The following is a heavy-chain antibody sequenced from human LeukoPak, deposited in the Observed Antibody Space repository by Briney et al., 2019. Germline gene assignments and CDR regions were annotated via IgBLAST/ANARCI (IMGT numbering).Heavy chain of an antibody. V-gene: IGHV3-43*01. CDR3: AKDTGYSSSWYFDY. Sequence: GGSLRLSCAASGFTFDDYIMHWVRQAPGKGLEWVSLISWDGGSTYYADSVKGRFTISRDNSKNSLYLQMNSLRTEDTALYYCAKDTGYSSSWYFDYWGQGTLVTVSS. CDR1: GFTFDDYI. CDR2: ISWDGGST. D-gene: IGHD6-13*01. J-gene: IGHJ4*02.